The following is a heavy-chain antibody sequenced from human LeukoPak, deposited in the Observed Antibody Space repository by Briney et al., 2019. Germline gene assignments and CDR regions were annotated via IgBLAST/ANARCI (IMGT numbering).Heavy chain of an antibody. V-gene: IGHV4-38-2*02. D-gene: IGHD2-21*01. CDR2: IYHSGPT. CDR1: GYSISSGHY. J-gene: IGHJ4*02. Sequence: SETLSLTCPVSGYSISSGHYWGWIRQPPGKGLEWIGSIYHSGPTYYNPSLKSRVTISVDTSKNHFSLTLSSVTAADTAVYYCARDVDRFDYWGQGTLVTVSS. CDR3: ARDVDRFDY.